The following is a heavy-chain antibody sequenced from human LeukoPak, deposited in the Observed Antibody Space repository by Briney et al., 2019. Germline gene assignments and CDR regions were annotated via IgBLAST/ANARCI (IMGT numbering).Heavy chain of an antibody. CDR2: IIPIFGTA. J-gene: IGHJ4*02. CDR3: ARSHQGAYSSGWYAYWY. Sequence: SVKVSCKASGGTFSSYAISWVRQAPGQGLEWMGGIIPIFGTANYAQKFQGRVTITADESTSTAYMELSSLRSEDTAVHYCARSHQGAYSSGWYAYWYWGQGTLVTVSS. D-gene: IGHD6-19*01. CDR1: GGTFSSYA. V-gene: IGHV1-69*01.